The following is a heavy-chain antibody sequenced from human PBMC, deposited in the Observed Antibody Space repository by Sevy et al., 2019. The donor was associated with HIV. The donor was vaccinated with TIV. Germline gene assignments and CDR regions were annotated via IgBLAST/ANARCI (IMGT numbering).Heavy chain of an antibody. CDR2: ISGSGGST. J-gene: IGHJ6*04. V-gene: IGHV3-23*01. CDR3: ARYHYYDSSGYYMMDV. D-gene: IGHD3-22*01. Sequence: GGSLRLSCAASGFTFSSYAMSWVRQAPGKGLEWVSAISGSGGSTYYADSMKGRFTISRDNSKNTLYLQMNSLRAEDTAVYYCARYHYYDSSGYYMMDVWGKGTTVTVSS. CDR1: GFTFSSYA.